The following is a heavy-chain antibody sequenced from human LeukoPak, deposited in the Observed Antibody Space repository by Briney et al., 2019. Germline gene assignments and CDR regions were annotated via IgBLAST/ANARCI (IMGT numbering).Heavy chain of an antibody. V-gene: IGHV6-1*01. D-gene: IGHD6-19*01. CDR2: TYYRSKWYN. CDR1: GDIVSSNSAA. Sequence: SQTLSLTCAISGDIVSSNSAAWNWIRQSPSRGLEWLRRTYYRSKWYNDYAVSVKSRITINPDTSKNQFSLQLNSVTPEDTAVYYCARDPSYSSGWSYTFDYWGQGTLVTVSS. CDR3: ARDPSYSSGWSYTFDY. J-gene: IGHJ4*02.